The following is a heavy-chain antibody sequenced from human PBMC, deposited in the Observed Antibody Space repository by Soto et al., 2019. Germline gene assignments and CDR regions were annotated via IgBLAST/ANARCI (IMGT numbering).Heavy chain of an antibody. CDR2: IYYSGSA. Sequence: PSETLSRTCTVSGGSISSSSYYWGWIRQPPGKGLEWIGSIYYSGSAYYNPSLKRRVTISVDTSKNQFSLKLSSVTAADTAVYYCASPGDYYDSSGFDYWGQGTLVTVSS. CDR1: GGSISSSSYY. CDR3: ASPGDYYDSSGFDY. D-gene: IGHD3-22*01. J-gene: IGHJ4*02. V-gene: IGHV4-39*01.